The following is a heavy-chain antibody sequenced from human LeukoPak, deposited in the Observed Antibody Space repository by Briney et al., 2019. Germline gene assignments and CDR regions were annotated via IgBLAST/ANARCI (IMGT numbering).Heavy chain of an antibody. V-gene: IGHV1-18*01. CDR2: ISAYNGNT. CDR1: VGTFSSYT. D-gene: IGHD5-24*01. CDR3: ANSRRDGYPYDY. Sequence: GASVKLSCKASVGTFSSYTICWVRHGPAQGLEWMGCISAYNGNTNYAQKLQGRVTMTTDTSTSTAYMELRSLRSGDTAVYYCANSRRDGYPYDYWGQGTLVTVSS. J-gene: IGHJ4*02.